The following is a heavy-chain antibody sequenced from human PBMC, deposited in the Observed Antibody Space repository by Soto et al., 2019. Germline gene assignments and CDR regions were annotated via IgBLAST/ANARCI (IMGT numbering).Heavy chain of an antibody. V-gene: IGHV1-69*01. CDR1: GGTFTNYA. D-gene: IGHD4-17*01. CDR3: ARTTTAYTWFDL. CDR2: IIPISGAV. Sequence: QVQLVQSGAEVTKPGSSVKVSCKASGGTFTNYAINWVRQAPGQGLEWMGGIIPISGAVNYAQKFQGRVTITADESTSTVYMALSSLRSENTAVYYCARTTTAYTWFDLWGQGTLVTVSS. J-gene: IGHJ5*02.